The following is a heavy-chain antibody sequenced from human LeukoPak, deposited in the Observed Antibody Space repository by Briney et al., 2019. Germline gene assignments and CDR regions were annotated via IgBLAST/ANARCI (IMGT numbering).Heavy chain of an antibody. CDR2: ISGSTGST. CDR3: ARNPPRYFN. Sequence: GGSLTLSCAASGFTFSSYAMNWVRQAPGKGLEWVSLISGSTGSTYYADSVKGRFSISRDNSKNTVYLQMNSLRAEDTAVYYCARNPPRYFNWGQGTLVTVSS. J-gene: IGHJ4*02. V-gene: IGHV3-23*01. D-gene: IGHD1-26*01. CDR1: GFTFSSYA.